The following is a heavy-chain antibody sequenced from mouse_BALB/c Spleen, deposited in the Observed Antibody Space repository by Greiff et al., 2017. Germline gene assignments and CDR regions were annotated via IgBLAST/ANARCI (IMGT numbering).Heavy chain of an antibody. Sequence: VQLQQSGAELARTGASVKMSCKASGYTFTSYTMHWVKQRPGQGLEWIGYINPSSGYTNYNQKFKDKATLTADKSSSTAYMQLSSLTSEDSAVYYCARWLPYWYFDVWGAGTTVTVSS. J-gene: IGHJ1*01. CDR3: ARWLPYWYFDV. D-gene: IGHD2-2*01. CDR2: INPSSGYT. CDR1: GYTFTSYT. V-gene: IGHV1-4*01.